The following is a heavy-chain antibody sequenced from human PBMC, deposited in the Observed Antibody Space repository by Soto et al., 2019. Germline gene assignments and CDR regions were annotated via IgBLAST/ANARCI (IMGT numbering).Heavy chain of an antibody. Sequence: EVQLVQSGEEVKKPGESLKISCKGSGYSFTSYWIGWVRQMPGKGLECMGIIYPGDSDTRYSPSFQGQVTISADKSISTAYLQWSSLKASDTAMYYCARTAAAGKYYYGMDVWGQGTTVTVSS. CDR2: IYPGDSDT. V-gene: IGHV5-51*01. J-gene: IGHJ6*02. CDR3: ARTAAAGKYYYGMDV. D-gene: IGHD6-13*01. CDR1: GYSFTSYW.